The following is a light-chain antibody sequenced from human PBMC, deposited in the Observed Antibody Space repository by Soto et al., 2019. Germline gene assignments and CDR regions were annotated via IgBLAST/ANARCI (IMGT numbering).Light chain of an antibody. CDR2: GAS. V-gene: IGKV3-20*01. CDR3: QQHDSTPPT. Sequence: EIVLTQSPGTLSLSPGERATLSCRASQSVNSNYLAWYQRKPGQAPRLLIYGASNRATDIPYRFSASGSGTYSTITITRLEAEDPSVYYCQQHDSTPPTFGQGTKVEVE. J-gene: IGKJ1*01. CDR1: QSVNSNY.